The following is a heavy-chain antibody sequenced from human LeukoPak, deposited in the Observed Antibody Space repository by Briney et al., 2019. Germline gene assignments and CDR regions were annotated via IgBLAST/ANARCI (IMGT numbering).Heavy chain of an antibody. V-gene: IGHV3-53*01. J-gene: IGHJ6*03. CDR2: IYSGGST. CDR3: AKGGYSNGRYYYYYMDV. CDR1: GFTFTNAW. Sequence: GGSLRLSCAASGFTFTNAWMSWVRQAPGKGLEWVSVIYSGGSTYYADSAKGRFTISRDNSKNTLYLQMNSLRAEDTAVYYCAKGGYSNGRYYYYYMDVWGEGTTVTVSS. D-gene: IGHD5-18*01.